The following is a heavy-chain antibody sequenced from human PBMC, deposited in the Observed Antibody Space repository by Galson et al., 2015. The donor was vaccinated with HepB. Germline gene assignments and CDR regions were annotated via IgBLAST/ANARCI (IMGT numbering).Heavy chain of an antibody. CDR3: AKDPNYGPGIAAAGLDY. Sequence: SLRLSCAASGFTFSSYGMHWVRQAPGKGLEWVAFIRYDGSNKYYADSVKGRFTISRDNSKNTLYLQMNSLRAEDTAVYYCAKDPNYGPGIAAAGLDYWGQGTLVTVSS. CDR2: IRYDGSNK. CDR1: GFTFSSYG. D-gene: IGHD6-13*01. V-gene: IGHV3-30*02. J-gene: IGHJ4*02.